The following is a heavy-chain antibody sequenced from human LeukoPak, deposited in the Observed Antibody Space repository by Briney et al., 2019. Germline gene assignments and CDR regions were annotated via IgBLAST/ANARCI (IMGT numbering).Heavy chain of an antibody. V-gene: IGHV4-59*01. CDR2: IYYSGST. J-gene: IGHJ4*02. CDR1: GGSISSYY. CDR3: AREPAGALYFDY. Sequence: SETPSLTCTGSGGSISSYYWSWIRQPPGKGLEGIGYIYYSGSTNYHPSLKSRVTISVDTSKNQLSLKLSSVTAADTAVYYCAREPAGALYFDYWGQGTLVTVSS. D-gene: IGHD1-26*01.